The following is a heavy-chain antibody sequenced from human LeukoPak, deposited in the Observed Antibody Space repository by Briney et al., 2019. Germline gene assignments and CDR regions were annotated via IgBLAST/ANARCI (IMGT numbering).Heavy chain of an antibody. CDR1: GFTFSNAW. D-gene: IGHD3-3*01. V-gene: IGHV3-15*01. CDR3: TTDQRITIFGVVILDY. J-gene: IGHJ4*02. CDR2: IKSKTDGGTT. Sequence: GGSLRPSCAASGFTFSNAWMSWVRQAPGKGLEWVGRIKSKTDGGTTDYAAPVKGRFTISRDDSKNTPYLQMNSLKTEDTAVYYCTTDQRITIFGVVILDYWGQGTLVTVSS.